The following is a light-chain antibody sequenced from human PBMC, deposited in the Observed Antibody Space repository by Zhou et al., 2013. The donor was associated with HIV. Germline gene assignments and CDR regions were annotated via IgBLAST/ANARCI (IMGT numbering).Light chain of an antibody. J-gene: IGKJ2*01. CDR3: QQYGSSPYT. V-gene: IGKV3-20*01. CDR1: QSVSNNF. Sequence: EIGLTQSPGTLSLSPGERAILSCSASQSVSNNFLAWYQQKLGQAPRLLIYGASTRATGIPDRFSGSASGTDFTLTITRLGPEDFAVYFCQQYGSSPYTFGQGTKLEIK. CDR2: GAS.